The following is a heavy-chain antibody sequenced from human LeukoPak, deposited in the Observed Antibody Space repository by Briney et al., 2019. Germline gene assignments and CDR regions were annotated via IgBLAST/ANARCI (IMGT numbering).Heavy chain of an antibody. Sequence: GGSLRLSCAASGFSFSSYAMHWVCQAPGKGLEWVAVISYDGSKEYYTDSVKGRFTISRDNSKNTLYLEMNSLRNEDTAVYYCASADFYGSGSYYSGSCDYWGQGTLVTVSS. CDR3: ASADFYGSGSYYSGSCDY. D-gene: IGHD3-10*01. CDR2: ISYDGSKE. J-gene: IGHJ4*02. V-gene: IGHV3-30*04. CDR1: GFSFSSYA.